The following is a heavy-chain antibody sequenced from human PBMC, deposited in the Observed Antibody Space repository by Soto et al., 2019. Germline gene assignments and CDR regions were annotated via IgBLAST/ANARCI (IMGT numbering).Heavy chain of an antibody. CDR2: FSLSGTT. V-gene: IGHV4-4*07. CDR1: GASITGSFF. J-gene: IGHJ4*02. D-gene: IGHD3-9*01. CDR3: ARGMTPPGAPAWYYFAS. Sequence: PSETLSLTCTVSGASITGSFFWSWIRQPAGKGLEWIGRFSLSGTTNYNPSLRSRVTMSADVSKNQFSLRLTSVTAADTALYYCARGMTPPGAPAWYYFASGGQGPLVPVPS.